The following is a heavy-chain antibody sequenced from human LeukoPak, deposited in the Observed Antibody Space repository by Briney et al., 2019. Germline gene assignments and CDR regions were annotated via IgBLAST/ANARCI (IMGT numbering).Heavy chain of an antibody. CDR3: ARDHRYYDILTGYSRPADDY. D-gene: IGHD3-9*01. CDR1: GFTFSSYG. Sequence: GGSLRLSCAASGFTFSSYGMHWVRQAPGKGLEWVAVIWYDGSNKYYADSVKGRFTISRDNSKNTLYLQMNSLRAEDTAVYYCARDHRYYDILTGYSRPADDYWGQGTLVTVSS. J-gene: IGHJ4*02. CDR2: IWYDGSNK. V-gene: IGHV3-33*01.